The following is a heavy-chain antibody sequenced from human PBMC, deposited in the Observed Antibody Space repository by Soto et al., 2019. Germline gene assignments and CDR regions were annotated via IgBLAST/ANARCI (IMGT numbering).Heavy chain of an antibody. CDR2: TSAYKGNT. Sequence: ASVKVSCKASGYTFTSYGISWVRQAPGQGLEWMGWTSAYKGNTNYAQKLQGRVTMTTDTSTSTAYMELRSLRSDDTAVYYCARRQWLVGGYYYGMDVWGQGTTVT. J-gene: IGHJ6*02. D-gene: IGHD6-19*01. CDR1: GYTFTSYG. V-gene: IGHV1-18*01. CDR3: ARRQWLVGGYYYGMDV.